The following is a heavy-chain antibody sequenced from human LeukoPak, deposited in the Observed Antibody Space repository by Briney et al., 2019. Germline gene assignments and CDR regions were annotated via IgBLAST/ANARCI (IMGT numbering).Heavy chain of an antibody. D-gene: IGHD2/OR15-2a*01. CDR1: GFTFDDYG. J-gene: IGHJ4*02. V-gene: IGHV3-20*04. Sequence: AGGSLRLSCAASGFTFDDYGMSWVRQGPGKGLEWVSGINWNGGRTGYADSVKGRFTISSDNAKNSLYLQMNGLRAEDTAVYYCAKDSAKKYDDYWGQGTLVTVSS. CDR3: AKDSAKKYDDY. CDR2: INWNGGRT.